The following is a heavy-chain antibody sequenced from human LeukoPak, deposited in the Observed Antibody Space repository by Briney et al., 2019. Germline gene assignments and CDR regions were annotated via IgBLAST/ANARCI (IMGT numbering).Heavy chain of an antibody. CDR2: IYTSGST. CDR3: ARDRTGDGYNPFDY. CDR1: GGSISSGSYY. Sequence: SETLSLTCTVSGGSISSGSYYWSWIRQPAGKGLEWIGRIYTSGSTNYNPSLKSRVTISVDTSTNQFSLKLSSVTAADTAVYYCARDRTGDGYNPFDYWGQGTLVTVSS. J-gene: IGHJ4*02. D-gene: IGHD5-24*01. V-gene: IGHV4-61*02.